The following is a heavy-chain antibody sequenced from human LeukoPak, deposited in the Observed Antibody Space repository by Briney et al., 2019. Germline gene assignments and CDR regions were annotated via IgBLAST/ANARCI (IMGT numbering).Heavy chain of an antibody. J-gene: IGHJ4*02. Sequence: GGSLRLSCAASGFTFSTYEMNWVRQAPGKGLEWVSFISSSGNTIYYADSVKGRFTVSRDNANNSLYLQMNSLRVEDTAIYYCERGQVVPAAILFDYWSQGTLVTVSS. CDR3: ERGQVVPAAILFDY. CDR2: ISSSGNTI. V-gene: IGHV3-48*03. D-gene: IGHD2-2*01. CDR1: GFTFSTYE.